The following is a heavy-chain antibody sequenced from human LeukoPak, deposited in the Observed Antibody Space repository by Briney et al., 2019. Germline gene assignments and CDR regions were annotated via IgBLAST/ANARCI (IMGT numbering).Heavy chain of an antibody. CDR1: GASINSHY. CDR3: ARALNPLTGTYYFDY. J-gene: IGHJ4*02. CDR2: IYISGST. Sequence: PSETLSLTCSVSGASINSHYWTWIRQPAGKGLEWIGRIYISGSTNYSPSLKSRVTMSADTSKNQFSLNLISVTAVDTAVYYCARALNPLTGTYYFDYWGQGTLVTVSS. D-gene: IGHD4/OR15-4a*01. V-gene: IGHV4-4*07.